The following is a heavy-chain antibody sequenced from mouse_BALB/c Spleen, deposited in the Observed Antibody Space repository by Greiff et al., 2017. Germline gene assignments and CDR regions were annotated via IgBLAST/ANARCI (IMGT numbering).Heavy chain of an antibody. CDR2: IWGDGST. J-gene: IGHJ4*01. D-gene: IGHD2-10*02. Sequence: VQRVESGPGLVAPSQSLSITCTVSGFSLTSYGVRWVRQPPGKGLEWLGVIWGDGSTNYHSALITRLSISKDNSKSQVFFKLNSLQTDDTATYCGANLASMVTYYAMDYWGQGTSVTVSS. CDR3: ANLASMVTYYAMDY. V-gene: IGHV2-3*01. CDR1: GFSLTSYG.